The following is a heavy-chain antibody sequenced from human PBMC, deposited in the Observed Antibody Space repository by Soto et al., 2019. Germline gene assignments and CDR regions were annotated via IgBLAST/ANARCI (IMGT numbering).Heavy chain of an antibody. D-gene: IGHD1-26*01. CDR3: TRSGGSYSFGY. CDR2: IRSKTHSYAT. J-gene: IGHJ4*02. CDR1: GFTLSGSA. V-gene: IGHV3-73*02. Sequence: EVQLVESGGGLVQPGESLKLSCAASGFTLSGSAVHWVRQASGKGLEWVGRIRSKTHSYATEYIASVKGRFTMSRDDSNNTEYLQMTVLKTDDTAVYYCTRSGGSYSFGYWGQGTLVTVSS.